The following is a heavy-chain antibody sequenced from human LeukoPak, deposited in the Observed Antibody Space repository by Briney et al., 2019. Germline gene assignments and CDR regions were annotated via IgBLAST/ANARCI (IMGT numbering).Heavy chain of an antibody. CDR2: IKQDGSEK. J-gene: IGHJ4*02. V-gene: IGHV3-7*03. D-gene: IGHD4-23*01. CDR1: GFTFSDHY. CDR3: AKSGGDY. Sequence: GGSLRLSCAASGFTFSDHYMDWVRQAPGKGLEWVANIKQDGSEKYYVDSVKGRFTISRDNAKNSLYLQMNSLRAEDTAVYYCAKSGGDYWGQGTLVTVSS.